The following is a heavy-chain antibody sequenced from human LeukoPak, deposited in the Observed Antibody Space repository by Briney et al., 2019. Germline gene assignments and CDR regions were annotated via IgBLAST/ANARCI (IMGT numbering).Heavy chain of an antibody. J-gene: IGHJ4*02. CDR1: GFTFSDYY. CDR2: ISSGGSTI. Sequence: GGSLRLSCAASGFTFSDYYMSWIRQAPGEGLEWISYISSGGSTISYADSVKGRFTISRDNPKNSLYLQMNGLRAEDTAVYYCARSVYNWNDVDYWGQGTLVTVSS. CDR3: ARSVYNWNDVDY. V-gene: IGHV3-11*01. D-gene: IGHD1-20*01.